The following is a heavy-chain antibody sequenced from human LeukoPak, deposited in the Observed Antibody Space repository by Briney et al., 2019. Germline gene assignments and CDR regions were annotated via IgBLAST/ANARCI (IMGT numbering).Heavy chain of an antibody. CDR1: GYTFTSYG. V-gene: IGHV1-18*01. CDR3: ARVPLTQVLRVVAIGSFDY. D-gene: IGHD2-15*01. J-gene: IGHJ4*02. Sequence: ASVKVSCKASGYTFTSYGISWVRQAPGQGLEWMGWISAYNGNTNCAQKLQGRVTMTTDTSTSTAYMELRSLRSDDTAEYYCARVPLTQVLRVVAIGSFDYWGQGTLVTVSS. CDR2: ISAYNGNT.